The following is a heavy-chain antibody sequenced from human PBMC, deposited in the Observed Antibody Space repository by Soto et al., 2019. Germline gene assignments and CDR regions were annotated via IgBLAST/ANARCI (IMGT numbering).Heavy chain of an antibody. D-gene: IGHD5-18*01. V-gene: IGHV3-23*01. CDR3: AKDQLQLWLQGYYYGKDV. CDR2: ISGSGGST. CDR1: GFTFSSYA. J-gene: IGHJ6*02. Sequence: SLRLSCAASGFTFSSYAMSWVRQAPGKGLEWVSAISGSGGSTYYADSVKGRFTISRDNSKNTLYLQMNSLRAEDTAVYYCAKDQLQLWLQGYYYGKDVWGQGTTVTVSS.